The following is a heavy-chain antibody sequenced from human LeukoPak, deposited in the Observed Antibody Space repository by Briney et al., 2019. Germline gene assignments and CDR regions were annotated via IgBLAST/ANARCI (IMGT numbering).Heavy chain of an antibody. CDR1: EYSFTSYW. Sequence: GESLKISCKSSEYSFTSYWIGWVRQMPGKGLEWMGIIYPGDSDTRYSPSFQGQVTISAYKSISTAYLQWSSLKASDTAMYYCARSDPYITGTNFDYWGQGTLVTVSS. CDR3: ARSDPYITGTNFDY. CDR2: IYPGDSDT. V-gene: IGHV5-51*01. J-gene: IGHJ4*02. D-gene: IGHD1-20*01.